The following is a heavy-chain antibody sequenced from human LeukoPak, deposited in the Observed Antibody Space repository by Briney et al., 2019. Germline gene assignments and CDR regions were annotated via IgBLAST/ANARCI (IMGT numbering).Heavy chain of an antibody. CDR3: AKDACSSSTCYAFDY. D-gene: IGHD2-2*01. CDR2: ITGSGGST. V-gene: IGHV3-23*01. CDR1: GFTFSSYA. J-gene: IGHJ4*02. Sequence: PGGSLRLSRAASGFTFSSYAMTWVRQAPGKGLEWVSTITGSGGSTYYADSVKGRFTISRDNSKNTLYLQMNSLRAEDTAVYYCAKDACSSSTCYAFDYWGQGTLVPVSS.